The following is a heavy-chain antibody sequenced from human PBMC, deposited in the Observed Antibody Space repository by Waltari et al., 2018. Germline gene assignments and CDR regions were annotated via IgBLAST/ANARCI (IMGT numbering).Heavy chain of an antibody. V-gene: IGHV4-59*01. CDR2: IYYSGST. Sequence: QVQLQESGPGLVKPSETLSLTCTVSGGSISSYYWSWIRQPPGKGLEWIGYIYYSGSTNYNPSLKSRVTISVDTSKNQFSLKLSSVTAADTAMYYCARGITNFDYWGQGTLVTVSS. D-gene: IGHD3-10*01. CDR3: ARGITNFDY. CDR1: GGSISSYY. J-gene: IGHJ4*02.